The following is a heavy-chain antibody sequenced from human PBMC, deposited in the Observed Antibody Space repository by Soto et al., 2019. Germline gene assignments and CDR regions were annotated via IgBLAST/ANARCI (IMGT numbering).Heavy chain of an antibody. D-gene: IGHD3-9*01. CDR3: ARDPSGFDWLLRYYYYGMDF. V-gene: IGHV1-18*04. Sequence: GASVKVSCKASGYTFTSYGISWVRQAPGQGLEWMGWISAYNGNTNYAQKLQGRVTMTTDTSTSTAYMELRSLRSDDTAVYYCARDPSGFDWLLRYYYYGMDFRAQGTTVTVSS. J-gene: IGHJ6*02. CDR2: ISAYNGNT. CDR1: GYTFTSYG.